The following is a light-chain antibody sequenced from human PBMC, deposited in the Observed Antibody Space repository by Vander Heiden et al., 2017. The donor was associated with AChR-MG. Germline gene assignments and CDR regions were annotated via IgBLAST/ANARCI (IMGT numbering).Light chain of an antibody. CDR3: SAETGCDSWV. Sequence: QSALTQPRSVSGSPGQSVTISCTGTSSDVGGYNYVSWYQQISGKAPNLMISNVSERPEEGAEHFSGSESGNTTDLTISEDEAEDEAKFYCSAETGCDSWVLGGGTTDTVL. CDR2: NVS. CDR1: SSDVGGYNY. J-gene: IGLJ3*02. V-gene: IGLV2-11*01.